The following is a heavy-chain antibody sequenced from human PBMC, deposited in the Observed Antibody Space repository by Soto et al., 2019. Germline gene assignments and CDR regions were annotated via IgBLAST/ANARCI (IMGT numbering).Heavy chain of an antibody. CDR3: ILRQDSSRRPIY. D-gene: IGHD3-22*01. J-gene: IGHJ4*02. Sequence: SGPTLVNPTQTLTLTCTVSGFSLTTRGSTVGWIRQAPGKAPEWLALSEEYSTSQQTRLIFTKDTSKNQVVLTMTNMDPVDTATYYCILRQDSSRRPIYWGQGLRVTVSS. V-gene: IGHV2-70*12. CDR1: GFSLTTRGST. CDR2: SE.